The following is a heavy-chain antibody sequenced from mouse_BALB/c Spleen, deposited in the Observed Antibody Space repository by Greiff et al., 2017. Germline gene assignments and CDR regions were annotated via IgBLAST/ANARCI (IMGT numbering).Heavy chain of an antibody. Sequence: QVQLQQPGAELVMPGASVKMSCKASGYTFTDYWMHWVKQRPGQGLEWIGAIDTSDSYTSYNQKFKGKATLTVDESSSTAYMQISSLTSEDSAVYYCARTTTVVARAMDYWGQGTSVTVSS. D-gene: IGHD1-1*01. CDR2: IDTSDSYT. J-gene: IGHJ4*01. CDR1: GYTFTDYW. V-gene: IGHV1-69*01. CDR3: ARTTTVVARAMDY.